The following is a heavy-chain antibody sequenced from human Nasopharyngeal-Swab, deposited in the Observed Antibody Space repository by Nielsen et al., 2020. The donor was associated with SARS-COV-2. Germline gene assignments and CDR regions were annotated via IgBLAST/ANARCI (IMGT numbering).Heavy chain of an antibody. CDR1: GFTFSSYW. V-gene: IGHV3-74*01. CDR2: INPDGSST. J-gene: IGHJ4*02. D-gene: IGHD2-21*02. CDR3: TRGGVTAGFDY. Sequence: GESLKISCAASGFTFSSYWMFWVRQAPGKGLVWVSHINPDGSSTSHADSVKGRFTISRDNAKNTPYLQMNSLRAEDTAVYYCTRGGVTAGFDYWGQGTLVTVSS.